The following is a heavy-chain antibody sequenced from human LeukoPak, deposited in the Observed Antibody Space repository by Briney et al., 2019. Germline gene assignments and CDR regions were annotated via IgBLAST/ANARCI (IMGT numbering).Heavy chain of an antibody. CDR2: INTSGSRA. Sequence: ASVKVSCKASGYTFTSYFMHWVRQAPGQGLEWMGAINTSGSRASYAQKVQGRVTMTRDTATSTVYMELSSLRSDDTGVYYCAEGRDYGDYVFDDWGQGTLVTVSS. CDR1: GYTFTSYF. D-gene: IGHD4-17*01. V-gene: IGHV1-46*01. J-gene: IGHJ4*02. CDR3: AEGRDYGDYVFDD.